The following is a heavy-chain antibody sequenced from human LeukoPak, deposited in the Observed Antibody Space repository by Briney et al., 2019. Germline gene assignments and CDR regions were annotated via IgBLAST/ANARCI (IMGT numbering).Heavy chain of an antibody. CDR1: GYTFTGYH. CDR2: INPNSGGT. Sequence: ASAKVSCKASGYTFTGYHMHWVRQAPGQGLEWMGWINPNSGGTNYAQKFQGWVTMARDTSISTAYMELSRPTSDDTAVYYCAKDHSGSYSGMDVWGQGTTVTVSS. D-gene: IGHD1-26*01. J-gene: IGHJ6*02. V-gene: IGHV1-2*04. CDR3: AKDHSGSYSGMDV.